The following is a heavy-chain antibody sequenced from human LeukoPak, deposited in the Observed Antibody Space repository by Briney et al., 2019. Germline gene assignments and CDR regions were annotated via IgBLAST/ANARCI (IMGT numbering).Heavy chain of an antibody. D-gene: IGHD4-17*01. V-gene: IGHV3-11*01. CDR2: ISNSGRTI. Sequence: PGGSLRLSCAASGFTLSDYYMSWIRQAPGKGLEWISYISNSGRTIYYADSVKGRFTISRDNAKNSLYLQMNSLRAEDTAIYYCARDADDDSPYYFDYWGQGTLVTVSS. CDR3: ARDADDDSPYYFDY. J-gene: IGHJ4*02. CDR1: GFTLSDYY.